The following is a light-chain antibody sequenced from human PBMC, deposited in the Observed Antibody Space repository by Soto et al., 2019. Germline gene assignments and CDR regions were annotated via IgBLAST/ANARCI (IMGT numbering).Light chain of an antibody. V-gene: IGLV2-14*01. CDR2: EVS. J-gene: IGLJ2*01. CDR3: SSYTPSSTYVV. CDR1: SSDVGGYNY. Sequence: QSALTQPASVSGSPGQSITISCTGTSSDVGGYNYVSWYQQHPGKAPKLMIYEVSNRPSGVSNRFSGSKSGNTASLTISGLQADEEADYYCSSYTPSSTYVVFGGGTKLTVL.